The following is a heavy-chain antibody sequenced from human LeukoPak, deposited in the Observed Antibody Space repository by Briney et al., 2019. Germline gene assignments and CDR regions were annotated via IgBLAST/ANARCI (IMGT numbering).Heavy chain of an antibody. V-gene: IGHV1-69*13. CDR3: ARARGGAAAETYYFDY. CDR2: IIPIFGTA. Sequence: GASVTVSCKASGGTFSSYAISWVRQAPGQGLEWMGGIIPIFGTANYAQKFQGRVTITADESTSTAYMELSSLRSEDTAVYYCARARGGAAAETYYFDYWGQGTLVTVSS. J-gene: IGHJ4*02. CDR1: GGTFSSYA. D-gene: IGHD6-13*01.